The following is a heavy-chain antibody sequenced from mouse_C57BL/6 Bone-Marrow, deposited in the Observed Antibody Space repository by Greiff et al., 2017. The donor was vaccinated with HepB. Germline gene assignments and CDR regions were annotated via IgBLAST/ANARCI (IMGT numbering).Heavy chain of an antibody. CDR2: IRGKSNNYAT. Sequence: EVKVVESGGGLVQPKGSLKLSCAASGFSFNTYAMNWVRQAPGKGLEWVARIRGKSNNYATYYADSVKDRFTISRDDSESMLYLQMNNLKTEDTAMYYCVRGYEGAWFAYWGQGTLVTVSA. V-gene: IGHV10-1*01. D-gene: IGHD3-1*01. CDR3: VRGYEGAWFAY. CDR1: GFSFNTYA. J-gene: IGHJ3*01.